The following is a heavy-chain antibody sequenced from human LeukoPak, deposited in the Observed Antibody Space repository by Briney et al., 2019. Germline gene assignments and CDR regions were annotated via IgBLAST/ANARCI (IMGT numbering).Heavy chain of an antibody. V-gene: IGHV4-34*01. J-gene: IGHJ4*02. CDR1: GGSFSGYY. Sequence: RSETLSLTCAVYGGSFSGYYWSWIRQPPGKGLEWIGEINHSGSTSYNPSLKSRVTISVDTSKNQFSLKLSSVTAADTAVYYCARLKYYYDSSGYYYAQPFDYWGQGTLVTVSS. CDR3: ARLKYYYDSSGYYYAQPFDY. CDR2: INHSGST. D-gene: IGHD3-22*01.